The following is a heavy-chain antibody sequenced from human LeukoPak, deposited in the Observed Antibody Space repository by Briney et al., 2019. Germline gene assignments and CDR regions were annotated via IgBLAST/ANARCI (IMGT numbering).Heavy chain of an antibody. CDR1: GFTFSDYY. D-gene: IGHD6-13*01. CDR3: ARDSIAAAGPYEYYYYMDV. J-gene: IGHJ6*03. V-gene: IGHV3-11*01. Sequence: GGSLRLSCAASGFTFSDYYMSWIRQAPGKGREWVLYISSSGSTIYYADSVKGRFTISRDNAKNSLYLQMNSLRAEDTAVYYCARDSIAAAGPYEYYYYMDVWGKGTTVTVSS. CDR2: ISSSGSTI.